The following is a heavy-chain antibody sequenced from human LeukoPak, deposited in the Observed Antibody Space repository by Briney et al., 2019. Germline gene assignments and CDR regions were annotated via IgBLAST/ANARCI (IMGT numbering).Heavy chain of an antibody. D-gene: IGHD3-10*01. CDR3: ARGGPSYYGSGSPFDY. V-gene: IGHV4-59*01. CDR1: GGSISTYY. J-gene: IGHJ4*02. CDR2: IYYSGST. Sequence: SETLSLTCTVSGGSISTYYWSWIRQPPGKGLEWIGYIYYSGSTNYSPSLKSRLSISVDTSKKQFSLKLSSVTAADTAVHYCARGGPSYYGSGSPFDYWGQGTLVTISS.